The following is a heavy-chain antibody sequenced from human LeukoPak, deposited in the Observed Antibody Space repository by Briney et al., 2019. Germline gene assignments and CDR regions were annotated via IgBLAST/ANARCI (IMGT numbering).Heavy chain of an antibody. V-gene: IGHV1-2*02. CDR3: ARDGMDSYDSSGYYPIDY. Sequence: ASVKVSCKASGYTFTSYYMHWVRQAPGQGLEWIGWINPNSGGTNDAQKFQGRVTMTRDTSISTAYMELSRLRSDDTAVYYCARDGMDSYDSSGYYPIDYWGQGTLVTVSS. J-gene: IGHJ4*02. CDR2: INPNSGGT. D-gene: IGHD3-22*01. CDR1: GYTFTSYY.